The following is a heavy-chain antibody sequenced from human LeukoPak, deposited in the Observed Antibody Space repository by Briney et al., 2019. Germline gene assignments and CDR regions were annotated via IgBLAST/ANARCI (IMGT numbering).Heavy chain of an antibody. Sequence: PGGSLRLSCAASGFTFSSYAMSWVRQAPGKGLEWVSTITVSGGSTYYADSVKGRFTISRDNSKNTLDLQMNSLRAEDTAVYYCARDQPVEGDAFDFWGQGTMVTVSS. CDR2: ITVSGGST. V-gene: IGHV3-23*01. J-gene: IGHJ3*01. CDR3: ARDQPVEGDAFDF. CDR1: GFTFSSYA. D-gene: IGHD6-19*01.